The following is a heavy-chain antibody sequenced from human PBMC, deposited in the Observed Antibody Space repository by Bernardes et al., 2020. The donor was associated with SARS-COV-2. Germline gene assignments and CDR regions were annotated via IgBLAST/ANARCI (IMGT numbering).Heavy chain of an antibody. CDR3: AKTPPPLVVMYYVDF. V-gene: IGHV3-23*01. D-gene: IGHD3-22*01. J-gene: IGHJ4*02. Sequence: GGSLRLSYETYGFTSTRHSMSWVRQAPAKGLEWVSTITRSSRSTYYADSVRGRFIISRDNSRDTIYLQMSSLRAEDTATYYRAKTPPPLVVMYYVDFWSQGTLVTVAS. CDR1: GFTSTRHS. CDR2: ITRSSRST.